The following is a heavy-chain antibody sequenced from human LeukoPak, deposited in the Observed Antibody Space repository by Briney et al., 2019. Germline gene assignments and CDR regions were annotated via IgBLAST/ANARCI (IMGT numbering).Heavy chain of an antibody. D-gene: IGHD1-26*01. CDR1: GYSISSNYY. CDR3: ARLRRVGATPFDY. Sequence: SETLSLTCTVSGYSISSNYYWGWIRQPPGKGLEWIGSIYHSGSTYYNPSLKSRVTISVDTSKNQFSLKLSSVTAADTAVYYCARLRRVGATPFDYWGQGTLVTVFS. V-gene: IGHV4-38-2*02. J-gene: IGHJ4*02. CDR2: IYHSGST.